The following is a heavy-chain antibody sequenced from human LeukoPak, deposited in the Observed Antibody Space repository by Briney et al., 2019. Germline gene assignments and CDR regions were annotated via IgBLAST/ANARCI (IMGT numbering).Heavy chain of an antibody. D-gene: IGHD1-20*01. CDR1: GFTFSSYG. CDR2: IWYDGSNK. CDR3: AKEGAEGNWNELGFDP. J-gene: IGHJ5*02. V-gene: IGHV3-33*06. Sequence: GGSLRLSCAASGFTFSSYGMHWVRQAPGKGLEWVAVIWYDGSNKYYADSVKGRFTISRDNSKNTLYLQMNSLRAEDTAVYYCAKEGAEGNWNELGFDPWGQGTLVTVSS.